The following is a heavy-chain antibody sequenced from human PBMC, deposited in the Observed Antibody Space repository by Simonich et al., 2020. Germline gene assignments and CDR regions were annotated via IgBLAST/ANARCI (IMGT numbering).Heavy chain of an antibody. J-gene: IGHJ6*03. CDR2: NNPNSGGT. D-gene: IGHD7-27*01. CDR3: ARGALTGDYYYMDV. V-gene: IGHV1-2*02. CDR1: GYTFTGYY. Sequence: QVQLVQSGAEVKKPGASVKVSCKASGYTFTGYYMHWVRQAPGQGLEGMGWNNPNSGGTNDAQKFQGRVTMTRDTSISTAYMELSRLRSDDTAVYYCARGALTGDYYYMDVWGKGTTVTVSS.